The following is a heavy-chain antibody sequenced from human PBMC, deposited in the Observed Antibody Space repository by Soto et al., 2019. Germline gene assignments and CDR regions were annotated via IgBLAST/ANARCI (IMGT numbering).Heavy chain of an antibody. CDR1: GFALTTGKVG. Sequence: SGPTLVNATETLTLTCAVSGFALTTGKVGVSWSRQPPGKALEWLAHIFSDNENSYSTALQRRLTISKNTSGSQVVLSMTNVDPVDTATYYCARMNVDSYQFYYAMDVWGQGTTVTVSS. J-gene: IGHJ6*02. V-gene: IGHV2-26*01. CDR3: ARMNVDSYQFYYAMDV. D-gene: IGHD4-17*01. CDR2: IFSDNEN.